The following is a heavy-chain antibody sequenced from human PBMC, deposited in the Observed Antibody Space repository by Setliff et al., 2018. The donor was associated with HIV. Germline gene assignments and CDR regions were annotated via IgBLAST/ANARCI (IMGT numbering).Heavy chain of an antibody. Sequence: PSETLSLTCTVSGGSLRRGNYYWSWIRQPAGEGLEWIGHISSTGSTNYNPSLKSRVTISIDTSKNQFSLKLISVTAADTAMYYCARLDYGSGSYPYLFDYWGQGALVTVSS. V-gene: IGHV4-61*10. J-gene: IGHJ4*02. CDR3: ARLDYGSGSYPYLFDY. CDR1: GGSLRRGNYY. CDR2: ISSTGST. D-gene: IGHD3-10*01.